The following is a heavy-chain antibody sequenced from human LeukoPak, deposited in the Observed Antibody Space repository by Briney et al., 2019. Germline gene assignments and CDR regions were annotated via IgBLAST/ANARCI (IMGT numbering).Heavy chain of an antibody. CDR3: ARGSPGYDSSGYYYESQRVFDY. D-gene: IGHD3-22*01. CDR1: GYTFTSYY. CDR2: INPNSGGT. Sequence: ASVKVSCKASGYTFTSYYMHWVRQAPGQGLEWMGRINPNSGGTNYAQKFQGRVTMTRDTSISTAYMELSRLRSDDTAVYYCARGSPGYDSSGYYYESQRVFDYWGQGTLVTVSS. J-gene: IGHJ4*02. V-gene: IGHV1-2*06.